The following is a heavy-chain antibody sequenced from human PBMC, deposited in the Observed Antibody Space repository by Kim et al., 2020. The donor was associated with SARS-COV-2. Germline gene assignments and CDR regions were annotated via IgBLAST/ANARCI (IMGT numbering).Heavy chain of an antibody. CDR1: GGSISSYY. CDR3: ARDWGQPHYYGMDV. Sequence: SQTLSLTCTVSGGSISSYYWSWIRQPAGKGLEWIGRIYTSGSTNYNPSLKSRVTMSVDTSKNQFSLKLSSVTAADTAVYYCARDWGQPHYYGMDVWGQGTTVTVSS. V-gene: IGHV4-4*07. CDR2: IYTSGST. J-gene: IGHJ6*02. D-gene: IGHD3-16*01.